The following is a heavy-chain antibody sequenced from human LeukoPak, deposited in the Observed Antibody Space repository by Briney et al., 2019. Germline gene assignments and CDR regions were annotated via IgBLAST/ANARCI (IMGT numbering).Heavy chain of an antibody. CDR3: ARTQYSSSWSIDY. D-gene: IGHD6-13*01. Sequence: SETLSLTCAVYGGSFSGYYWSWIRQPPGKGLEWIGEINHSGSTNYNPSLKSRVTISVDTSKNQFSLKLSSVTAADTAVYYCARTQYSSSWSIDYWGQGTLVTASS. V-gene: IGHV4-34*01. CDR2: INHSGST. J-gene: IGHJ4*02. CDR1: GGSFSGYY.